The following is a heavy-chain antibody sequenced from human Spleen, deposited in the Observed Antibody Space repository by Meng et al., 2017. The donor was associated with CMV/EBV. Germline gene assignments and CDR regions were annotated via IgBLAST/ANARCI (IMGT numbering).Heavy chain of an antibody. V-gene: IGHV1-69*10. CDR1: TFSSYG. D-gene: IGHD6-13*01. J-gene: IGHJ6*02. CDR3: ASLPFGAAADHYGMDV. Sequence: SVKVSCKGTFSSYGFSWVRQAPGQGLEWMGGIIPILDVVNYAQKFQGRVTITADKSTSTAYMELSSLRSEDTAVYYCASLPFGAAADHYGMDVWGQGTTVTVSS. CDR2: IIPILDVV.